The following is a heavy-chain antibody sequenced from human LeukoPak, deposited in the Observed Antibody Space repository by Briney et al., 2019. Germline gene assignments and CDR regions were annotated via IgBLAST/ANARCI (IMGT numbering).Heavy chain of an antibody. D-gene: IGHD3-3*01. CDR2: ISGSGGST. CDR1: GFTFSSYE. V-gene: IGHV3-23*01. J-gene: IGHJ4*02. CDR3: AKEISYYDFWSGYYAKPFDY. Sequence: GGSLRLSCVASGFTFSSYEMNWVRQAPGKGLEWVSAISGSGGSTYYADSVKGRFTISRDNSKNTLYLQMNSLRAEDTAVYYCAKEISYYDFWSGYYAKPFDYWGQGTLVTVSS.